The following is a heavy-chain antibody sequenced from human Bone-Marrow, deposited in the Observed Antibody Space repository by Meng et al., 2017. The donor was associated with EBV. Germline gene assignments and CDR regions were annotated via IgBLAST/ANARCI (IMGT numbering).Heavy chain of an antibody. CDR3: VRFSNYVLDH. CDR2: IHGYSANT. CDR1: GYTFSSFT. V-gene: IGHV1-18*01. D-gene: IGHD3-10*01. J-gene: IGHJ4*02. Sequence: QIQLGQAGGEVQNPGASVRVSCKTSGYTFSSFTLNWVRQVPGQGFEWVGWIHGYSANTHYAQKFHGRVNMSTDTSTDTSYMELKNLRPDDTAIYYCVRFSNYVLDHWGQGTLVTVSS.